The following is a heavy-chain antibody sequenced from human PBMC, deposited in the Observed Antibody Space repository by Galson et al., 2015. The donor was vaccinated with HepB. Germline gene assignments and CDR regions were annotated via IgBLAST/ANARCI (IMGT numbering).Heavy chain of an antibody. CDR3: ARDRFPTTPKPLWFGETDYYGMDV. CDR2: ISSSSSYI. CDR1: GFTFSSYS. Sequence: SLRLSCAASGFTFSSYSMNWVRQAPGKGLEWVSSISSSSSYIYYADSVKGRFTISRDNAKNSLYLQMNSLRAEDTAVYYCARDRFPTTPKPLWFGETDYYGMDVWGQGTTVTVSS. D-gene: IGHD3-10*01. J-gene: IGHJ6*02. V-gene: IGHV3-21*01.